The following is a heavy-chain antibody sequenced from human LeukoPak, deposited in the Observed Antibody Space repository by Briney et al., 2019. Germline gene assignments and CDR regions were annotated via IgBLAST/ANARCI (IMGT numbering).Heavy chain of an antibody. D-gene: IGHD4-17*01. CDR3: ARAQHDYGDHNWFDP. CDR1: GGSISSYY. V-gene: IGHV4-59*08. J-gene: IGHJ5*02. CDR2: IYYSGST. Sequence: SETLSLTCTVPGGSISSYYWSWIRQPPGKGLEWIGYIYYSGSTNYNPSLKSRVTISVDTSKNQFSLKLSSVTAADTAVYYCARAQHDYGDHNWFDPWGQGTLVTVSS.